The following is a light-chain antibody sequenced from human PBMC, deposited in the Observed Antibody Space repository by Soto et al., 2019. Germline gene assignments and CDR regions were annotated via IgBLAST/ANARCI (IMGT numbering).Light chain of an antibody. CDR2: KAS. Sequence: DIQMTQSPSTLSASVGDRVTITCRASQSISTWLAWYQQKPGKAPKLLIYKASSLESGVPSRFSGGGSVTEYTLTISSLQPDDSATYYCQQYDDYWTFGQGTKVEIK. J-gene: IGKJ1*01. CDR1: QSISTW. CDR3: QQYDDYWT. V-gene: IGKV1-5*03.